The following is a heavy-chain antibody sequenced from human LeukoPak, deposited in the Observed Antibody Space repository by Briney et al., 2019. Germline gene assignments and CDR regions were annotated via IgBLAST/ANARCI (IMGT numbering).Heavy chain of an antibody. CDR2: IYSGGST. CDR1: GFTVSSNY. J-gene: IGHJ4*02. CDR3: ARDRDCCGGSCYGY. Sequence: GGSLRLSCAASGFTVSSNYMSWVRQAPGKGLEWVSVIYSGGSTYYADSVKGRFSISRDNSKNTLYLQMNSLRAEGTAVYYCARDRDCCGGSCYGYWGQGTLVTVSS. D-gene: IGHD2-15*01. V-gene: IGHV3-66*01.